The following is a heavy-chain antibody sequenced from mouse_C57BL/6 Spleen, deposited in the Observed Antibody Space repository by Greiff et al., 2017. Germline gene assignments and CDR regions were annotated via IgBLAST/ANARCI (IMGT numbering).Heavy chain of an antibody. V-gene: IGHV5-4*01. Sequence: EVHLVESGGGLVKPGGSLKLSCAASGFTFSSYAMSWVRQTPEKRLEWVATISDGGSYTYYPDNVKGRFTISRDNAKNNLYLQMSHLKSEDTAMYYCAREGAAQPFDYWGQGTTLTVSS. CDR3: AREGAAQPFDY. J-gene: IGHJ2*01. CDR1: GFTFSSYA. CDR2: ISDGGSYT. D-gene: IGHD3-2*02.